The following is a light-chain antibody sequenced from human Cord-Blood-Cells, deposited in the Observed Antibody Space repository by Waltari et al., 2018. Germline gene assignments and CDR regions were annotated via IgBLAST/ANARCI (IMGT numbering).Light chain of an antibody. J-gene: IGKJ2*01. CDR2: GAS. Sequence: EIVMTQSPATLSVSPVERATLSCRASQSVSSNLAWYQQKPGQAPRLLIYGASTRATGIPARFSGSGSWTEFTLTISSLQSEDFAVYYCQQYNNWPYTFGQGTKLEIK. V-gene: IGKV3-15*01. CDR3: QQYNNWPYT. CDR1: QSVSSN.